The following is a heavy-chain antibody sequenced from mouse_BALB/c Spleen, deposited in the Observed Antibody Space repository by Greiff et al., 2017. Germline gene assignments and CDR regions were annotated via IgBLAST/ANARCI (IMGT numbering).Heavy chain of an antibody. Sequence: EVQRVESGGGLVKPGGSLKLSCAASGFTFSSYAMSWVRQTPEKRLEWVATISSGGSYTYYPDSVKGRFTISRDNAKNTLYLQMSSLRSEDTAMYYCGNMVYRYDDYYAMDYWGQGTSVTVSS. J-gene: IGHJ4*01. V-gene: IGHV5-9-3*01. CDR1: GFTFSSYA. D-gene: IGHD2-14*01. CDR2: ISSGGSYT. CDR3: GNMVYRYDDYYAMDY.